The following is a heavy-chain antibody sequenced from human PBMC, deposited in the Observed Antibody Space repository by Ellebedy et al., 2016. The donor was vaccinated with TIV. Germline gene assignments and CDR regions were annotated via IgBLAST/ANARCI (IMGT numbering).Heavy chain of an antibody. Sequence: GESLKISXAASGFTFSTYSMNWVRQAPGKGLEWVSYISSSSSTIYYADSVKGRFTISRDNAKNSLYLQMNSLRAEDTAVYYCARTYQTAMVRGVISPCDYWGQGTLVTVSS. CDR3: ARTYQTAMVRGVISPCDY. V-gene: IGHV3-48*04. CDR2: ISSSSSTI. CDR1: GFTFSTYS. D-gene: IGHD3-10*01. J-gene: IGHJ4*02.